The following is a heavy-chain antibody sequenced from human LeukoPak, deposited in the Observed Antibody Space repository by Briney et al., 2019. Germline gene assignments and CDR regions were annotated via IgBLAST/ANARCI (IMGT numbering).Heavy chain of an antibody. V-gene: IGHV1-18*04. Sequence: ASVKVSCKASGYTFTSYGISWVRQAPGQGREWMGWISAYNGNTNYAQKLQSRVTMTTDTSTSTAYMELRSLRSDDTAVYYCARGWHDYGDFSVFDYWGQGTRVTVSS. J-gene: IGHJ4*02. CDR3: ARGWHDYGDFSVFDY. CDR1: GYTFTSYG. D-gene: IGHD4-17*01. CDR2: ISAYNGNT.